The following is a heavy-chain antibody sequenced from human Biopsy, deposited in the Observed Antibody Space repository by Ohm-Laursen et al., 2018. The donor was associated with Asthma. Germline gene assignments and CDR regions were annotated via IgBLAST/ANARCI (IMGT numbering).Heavy chain of an antibody. Sequence: LSLTCRVSGGYTGSSDHHWAWIRQAPGTGLEWIGFVFWSGSTHYSPSLERRVSISIDTATNEFSMKLWSVTPADTAVYFCARVVSYGDIYFGIDVWGPGNTVVVS. D-gene: IGHD4-17*01. CDR2: VFWSGST. V-gene: IGHV4-30-4*01. CDR1: GGYTGSSDHH. J-gene: IGHJ6*02. CDR3: ARVVSYGDIYFGIDV.